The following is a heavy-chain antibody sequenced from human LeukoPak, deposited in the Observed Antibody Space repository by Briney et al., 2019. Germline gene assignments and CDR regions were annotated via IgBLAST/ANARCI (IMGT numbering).Heavy chain of an antibody. CDR2: IYTSGST. CDR1: GGSISSYY. V-gene: IGHV4-4*07. J-gene: IGHJ4*02. D-gene: IGHD6-19*01. Sequence: SETLSLTCTVSGGSISSYYWSWIRQPAGKGLEWIGRIYTSGSTNYNPSLKSRVTISVDKSKHQFSLKLSSVTAADTAVYYCARDSYSSGWSPGDFDYWGQGTLVTVSS. CDR3: ARDSYSSGWSPGDFDY.